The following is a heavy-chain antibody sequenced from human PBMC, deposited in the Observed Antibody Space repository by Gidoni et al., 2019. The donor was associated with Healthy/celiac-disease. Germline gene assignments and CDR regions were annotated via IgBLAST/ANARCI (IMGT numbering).Heavy chain of an antibody. D-gene: IGHD4-17*01. J-gene: IGHJ4*02. CDR3: AKDSLPMTTVTTMGYYFDY. CDR2: ISYDGSNK. V-gene: IGHV3-30*18. CDR1: RFTFSSYG. Sequence: QVQLLESGGGVVQPGRSLRLSCAASRFTFSSYGMHWVRQAPGKGLEWVAVISYDGSNKYYADSVKGRFTISRDNSKNTLYLQMNSLRAEDTAVYYCAKDSLPMTTVTTMGYYFDYWGQGTLVTVSS.